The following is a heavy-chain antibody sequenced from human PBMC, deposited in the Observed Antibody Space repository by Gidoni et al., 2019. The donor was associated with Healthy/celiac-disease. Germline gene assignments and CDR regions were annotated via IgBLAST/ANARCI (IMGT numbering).Heavy chain of an antibody. V-gene: IGHV3-21*01. D-gene: IGHD2-15*01. CDR1: GFTFISYS. CDR2: ISSSSSYI. Sequence: EVQLVESGGGLVKPGGSLRRSCAASGFTFISYSINWVRQAPGKGLEWVSSISSSSSYIYYADSVKGRFTISRDNAKNSLYLQMNSLRAEDTAVYYCARIYSEFDYWGQGTLVTVSS. J-gene: IGHJ4*02. CDR3: ARIYSEFDY.